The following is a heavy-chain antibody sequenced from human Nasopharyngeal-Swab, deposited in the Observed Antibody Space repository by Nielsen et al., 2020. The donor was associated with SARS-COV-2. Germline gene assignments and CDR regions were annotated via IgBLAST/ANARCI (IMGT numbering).Heavy chain of an antibody. CDR3: ARDQGSSWYTYYYYYGRDV. CDR1: GFTFSSYA. V-gene: IGHV3-30-3*01. Sequence: GGSLRLSCAASGFTFSSYAMHWVRQAPGKGLEWVAVISYDGSKKYYADSVKGRFTLSRDNSKNTLYLQMNSLRAEDTAVYYCARDQGSSWYTYYYYYGRDVWGQGTTVTVSS. D-gene: IGHD6-13*01. J-gene: IGHJ6*02. CDR2: ISYDGSKK.